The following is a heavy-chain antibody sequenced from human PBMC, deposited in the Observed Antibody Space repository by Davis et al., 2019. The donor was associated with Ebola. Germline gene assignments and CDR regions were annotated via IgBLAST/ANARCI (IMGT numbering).Heavy chain of an antibody. Sequence: PGGSLRLSCAASGFTLISYSMTWVRQAPGTGLEWVSGISGSGTGTYYADSVKGRFTFSRDTSMNTLYLQMNSLRAEDTAVYYCAKGSLYGSRSITAGMDVWGQGTTVTVSS. CDR1: GFTLISYS. CDR3: AKGSLYGSRSITAGMDV. CDR2: ISGSGTGT. V-gene: IGHV3-23*01. D-gene: IGHD4-17*01. J-gene: IGHJ6*02.